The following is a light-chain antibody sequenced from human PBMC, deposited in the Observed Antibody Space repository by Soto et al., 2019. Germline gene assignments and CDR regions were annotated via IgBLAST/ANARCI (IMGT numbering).Light chain of an antibody. CDR3: QSYDSSLSVVV. J-gene: IGLJ2*01. CDR1: SSNIGADYD. CDR2: GNS. Sequence: QSVLTQPPSASGAPGQRVTISCTGSSSNIGADYDVHWYQHLPGKAPKLLIYGNSNRPSGVPERFSGSKSGTSASLAVTGLQAEDEADYYCQSYDSSLSVVVFGAGTKLTVL. V-gene: IGLV1-40*01.